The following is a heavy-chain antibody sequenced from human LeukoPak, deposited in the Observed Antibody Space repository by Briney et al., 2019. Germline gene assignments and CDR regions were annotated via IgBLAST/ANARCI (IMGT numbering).Heavy chain of an antibody. CDR1: GGSFSGYY. V-gene: IGHV4-34*01. J-gene: IGHJ4*02. CDR3: ARGGRRYCSSTSCYTIDY. CDR2: INHSGST. Sequence: SETLSLTCAVYGGSFSGYYWSWIRQPPGKGLEWNGEINHSGSTNYNPSLKSRVTISVDTSKIQFSLKLSSVTAADTAVYYCARGGRRYCSSTSCYTIDYWGQGTLVTVSS. D-gene: IGHD2-2*01.